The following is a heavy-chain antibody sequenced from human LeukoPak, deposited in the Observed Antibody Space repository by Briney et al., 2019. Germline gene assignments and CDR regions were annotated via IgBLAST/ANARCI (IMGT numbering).Heavy chain of an antibody. CDR2: VSPTSSII. D-gene: IGHD5-24*01. V-gene: IGHV3-48*02. CDR3: ARGQAPGTATIGTAV. Sequence: GGSLRLSCAASGFTFSNYGMNWVRQAPGRGLEWVSYVSPTSSIISYLDSVKGRFTISRDNAKNSLYLQMNSLRDEDTAVYYCARGQAPGTATIGTAVWGQGTLVTVSS. J-gene: IGHJ4*02. CDR1: GFTFSNYG.